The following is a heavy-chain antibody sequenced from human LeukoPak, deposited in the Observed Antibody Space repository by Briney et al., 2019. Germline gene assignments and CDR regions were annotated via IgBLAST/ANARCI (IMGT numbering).Heavy chain of an antibody. J-gene: IGHJ4*02. CDR2: IYYSGST. CDR1: GASIRSSSYY. Sequence: PSETLSLTCTVSGASIRSSSYYWGWIRQPPGKGLEWIGYIYYSGSTNYNPSLKSRVTISVDTSKNQFSLKLSSVTAADTAVYYCARDIAAASYFDYWGQGTLVTVSS. CDR3: ARDIAAASYFDY. V-gene: IGHV4-61*05. D-gene: IGHD6-13*01.